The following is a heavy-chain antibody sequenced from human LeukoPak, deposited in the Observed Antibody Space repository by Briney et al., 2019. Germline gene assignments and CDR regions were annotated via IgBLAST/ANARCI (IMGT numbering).Heavy chain of an antibody. CDR1: GYTFSTYD. D-gene: IGHD7-27*01. V-gene: IGHV1-8*01. Sequence: ASVKVSCKASGYTFSTYDINWVRQATGQGLEWMGWMNPNSGNTRYAQKFQGRVTMTRNTSISTAYMELSGLRSEDTAVHYCARAGISETGFDYWGQGPLVPVSS. CDR2: MNPNSGNT. J-gene: IGHJ4*02. CDR3: ARAGISETGFDY.